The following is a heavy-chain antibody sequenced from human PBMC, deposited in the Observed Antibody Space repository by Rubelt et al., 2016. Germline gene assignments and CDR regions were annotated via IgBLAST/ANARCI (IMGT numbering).Heavy chain of an antibody. V-gene: IGHV4-34*01. Sequence: QVQLQQWGAGLLKPSETLSLTCAVYGGSFSGYYWSWIRQPPGKGLEWIGEINHSGSTNYNPSLKSRVTISVDTSKNQFSLKLSSVTAADTAVYYCARGRRGSSSWWGRDYYGMDVWGQGTTVTVSS. J-gene: IGHJ6*02. CDR2: INHSGST. D-gene: IGHD6-13*01. CDR1: GGSFSGYY. CDR3: ARGRRGSSSWWGRDYYGMDV.